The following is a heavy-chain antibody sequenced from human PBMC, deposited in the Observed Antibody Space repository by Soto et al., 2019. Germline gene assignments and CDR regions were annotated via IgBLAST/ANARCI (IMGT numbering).Heavy chain of an antibody. CDR3: AKDRHGMGGYYYYGMDV. V-gene: IGHV3-23*01. J-gene: IGHJ6*02. Sequence: EVQLLESGGGLVQPGGSLRLSCAASGFTFSSYAMSWVRQAPGKGLEWVSAISGSGGSTYYADSVKGRFTISRDNSKNTLYLQMNSLRAEDTAVYYCAKDRHGMGGYYYYGMDVWCQGTTVTVSS. CDR1: GFTFSSYA. CDR2: ISGSGGST. D-gene: IGHD3-16*01.